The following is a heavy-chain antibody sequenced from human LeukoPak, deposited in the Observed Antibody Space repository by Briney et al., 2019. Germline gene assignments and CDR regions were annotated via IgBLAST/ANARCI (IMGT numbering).Heavy chain of an antibody. V-gene: IGHV4-59*01. J-gene: IGHJ4*02. CDR1: GGSTSTSN. CDR3: ARLRSGYYVFDS. CDR2: IYYSGTN. D-gene: IGHD5-12*01. Sequence: SEPLSLTCTVPGGSTSTSNWNWIRQSPGKGLGWIGYIYYSGTNSYKPSLQNRATISVNTSNNQITLNLSSVTAADTPVYHCARLRSGYYVFDSWGEGTLVTVSS.